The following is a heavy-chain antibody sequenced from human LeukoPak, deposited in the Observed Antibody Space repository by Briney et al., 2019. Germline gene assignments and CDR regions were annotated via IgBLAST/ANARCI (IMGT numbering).Heavy chain of an antibody. Sequence: GGSLRLSCAASGFTFSSYAMNGGREAPGKGLEWVSSISSSRSYIYYADSVKGRFTISRDNAKNSLYLQITSLRAEDTAVYYCASGFDYRDYFGSDYCGQGTLVTVSS. V-gene: IGHV3-21*01. D-gene: IGHD4-17*01. CDR3: ASGFDYRDYFGSDY. J-gene: IGHJ4*02. CDR1: GFTFSSYA. CDR2: ISSSRSYI.